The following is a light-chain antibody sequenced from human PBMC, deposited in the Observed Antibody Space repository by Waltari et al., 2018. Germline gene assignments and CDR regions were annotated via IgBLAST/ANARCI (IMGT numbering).Light chain of an antibody. CDR1: QGISSY. Sequence: DIQMTQSPSSLSASVGDTVTITCQASQGISSYLNWFQQKPGKAPKLLIYAATTLQSGVPSRFSGSGSGTEFTLTISSLQPEDFAAYYCLQHNSYPYSFGQGTKVEIK. J-gene: IGKJ2*03. CDR3: LQHNSYPYS. CDR2: AAT. V-gene: IGKV1-17*01.